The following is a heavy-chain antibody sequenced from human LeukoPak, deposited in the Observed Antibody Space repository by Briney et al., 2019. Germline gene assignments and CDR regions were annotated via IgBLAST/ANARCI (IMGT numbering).Heavy chain of an antibody. CDR3: ARDSRYYDFWSGYVDY. J-gene: IGHJ4*02. CDR2: IYTGGNT. CDR1: GGSISFYY. Sequence: PSETLSLTCTVSGGSISFYYWTWIRQSAGKGLEWIGRIYTGGNTNYNLSLKSRATLSIDTSKNQFSLMLTSVTAADTAVYYCARDSRYYDFWSGYVDYWGQGILVTVSS. D-gene: IGHD3-3*01. V-gene: IGHV4-4*07.